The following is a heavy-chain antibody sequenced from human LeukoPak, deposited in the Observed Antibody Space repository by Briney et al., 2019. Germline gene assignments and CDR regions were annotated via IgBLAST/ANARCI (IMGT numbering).Heavy chain of an antibody. Sequence: TLSLTCTLSGGSISRGGYYWSWARQHTGKGLEWIGYIYYSGSTYYNPSRKSLVTISVDTSNNQFSLKLSSVTAADTAVYYCARAAPGHIVVVTSSVAGWFDPWGQGTLVTVSS. V-gene: IGHV4-31*01. CDR3: ARAAPGHIVVVTSSVAGWFDP. D-gene: IGHD2-21*02. CDR1: GGSISRGGYY. J-gene: IGHJ5*02. CDR2: IYYSGST.